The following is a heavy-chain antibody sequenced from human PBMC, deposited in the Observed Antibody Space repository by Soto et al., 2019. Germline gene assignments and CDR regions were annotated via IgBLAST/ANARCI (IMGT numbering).Heavy chain of an antibody. CDR1: GGPISSYY. Sequence: SETLSLTCTVSGGPISSYYWSWIRQPPGKGLEWIGYIYYSGSTNYSPSLKSRVTISVDTSRNQFSLKLSSVTAADTAVYYCARHYTDDYIWGSYRWGYYYMDVWGKGTTVTVSS. V-gene: IGHV4-59*08. D-gene: IGHD3-16*02. CDR3: ARHYTDDYIWGSYRWGYYYMDV. CDR2: IYYSGST. J-gene: IGHJ6*03.